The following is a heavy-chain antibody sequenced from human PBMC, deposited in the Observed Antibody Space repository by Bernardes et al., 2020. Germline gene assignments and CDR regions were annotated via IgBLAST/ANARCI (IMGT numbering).Heavy chain of an antibody. CDR1: GYTFTSYA. CDR2: INAGNGNT. Sequence: ASVKVSCMASGYTFTSYAMHWVRQAPGQRLEWMGWINAGNGNTKYSQKFQGRVTITRDTSASTAYMELSSLRSEDTAVYYCAREGLYGGAGAFDIWGQGTMVTVSS. CDR3: AREGLYGGAGAFDI. V-gene: IGHV1-3*01. J-gene: IGHJ3*02. D-gene: IGHD2-21*01.